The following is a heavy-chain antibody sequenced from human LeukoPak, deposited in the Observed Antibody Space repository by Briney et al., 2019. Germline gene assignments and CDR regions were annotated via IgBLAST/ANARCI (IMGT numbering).Heavy chain of an antibody. J-gene: IGHJ6*02. V-gene: IGHV4-59*08. CDR3: ARGGYSGYAPGGYYYGMDV. Sequence: SETLSLTCAVSGGSFTHYYWSWIRQPPGKGLQWIGYIYSSGTTKYNPSLKSRVTISLDMPNNQFSLILTSVTAADTAVYYCARGGYSGYAPGGYYYGMDVWGQGTTVTVSS. CDR2: IYSSGTT. CDR1: GGSFTHYY. D-gene: IGHD5-12*01.